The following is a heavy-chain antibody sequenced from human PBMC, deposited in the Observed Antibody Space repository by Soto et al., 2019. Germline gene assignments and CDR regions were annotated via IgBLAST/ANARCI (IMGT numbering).Heavy chain of an antibody. CDR1: GDSVSSNSAA. V-gene: IGHV6-1*01. CDR2: TYYRSKWYS. CDR3: ARGSWDDVSGHYYMDV. J-gene: IGHJ6*03. D-gene: IGHD1-1*01. Sequence: PSQTLSLTCDISGDSVSSNSAAWNWIRQTPSRGLEWLGRTYYRSKWYSNYAISVKSRVTVNPDTFKNQLSLQLNSVTPEDTAVYYCARGSWDDVSGHYYMDVWGKGTTVTVSS.